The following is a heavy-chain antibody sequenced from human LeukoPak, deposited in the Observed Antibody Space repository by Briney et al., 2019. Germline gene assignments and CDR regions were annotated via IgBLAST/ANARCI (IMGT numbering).Heavy chain of an antibody. D-gene: IGHD1-1*01. CDR1: GGSISTYY. J-gene: IGHJ4*02. V-gene: IGHV4-59*01. Sequence: PSETLSLTCTVSGGSISTYYWSWIRQPPGKGPEWIGYIYYSGSSNYNPSLKSRVTISVDTSKNQFSLKLSSVTAADTAVYYCARVGDWNDLVYWGQGTLVTVSS. CDR2: IYYSGSS. CDR3: ARVGDWNDLVY.